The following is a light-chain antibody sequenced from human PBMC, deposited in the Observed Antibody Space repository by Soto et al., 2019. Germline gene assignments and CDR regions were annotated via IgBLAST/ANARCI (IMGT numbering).Light chain of an antibody. J-gene: IGLJ1*01. Sequence: QSVLTQPPSASGTPGHRVTISCSGGSSNIGTNYVYWYQQLPGTAPKLLIYRNHLRPSGVPDRFPACKSGPSASLAISGLRSEDEADYFCAGWDDRLHGLLFGSGTKLTVL. V-gene: IGLV1-47*01. CDR2: RNH. CDR1: SSNIGTNY. CDR3: AGWDDRLHGLL.